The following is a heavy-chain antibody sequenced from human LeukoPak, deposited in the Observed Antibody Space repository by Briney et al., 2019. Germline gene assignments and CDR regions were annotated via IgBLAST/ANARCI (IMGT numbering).Heavy chain of an antibody. CDR3: ARDRAQWLATLDY. CDR2: ISYDGSNK. Sequence: PGRSLRLSCAASGFTFSSYGMHWVRQAPGKGLEWVAVISYDGSNKYYADSVKGRFTISRDNSKNTLYLQMNSLRAEDTAVYYCARDRAQWLATLDYWGQGTLVTVSS. D-gene: IGHD6-19*01. J-gene: IGHJ4*02. V-gene: IGHV3-30*03. CDR1: GFTFSSYG.